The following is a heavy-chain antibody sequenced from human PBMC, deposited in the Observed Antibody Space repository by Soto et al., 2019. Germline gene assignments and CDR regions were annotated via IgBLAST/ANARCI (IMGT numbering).Heavy chain of an antibody. Sequence: VQLVESGGDLVQPGGSLRLSCAASGFTFSSYEMNWVRQAPGQGLEWVSYISSTGTSMDYADSVKGRFTISRDNAKNSLHLQLTSLRDEDTAVYYCARETHFIDYWGQGTLVSVSA. CDR2: ISSTGTSM. V-gene: IGHV3-48*03. CDR1: GFTFSSYE. CDR3: ARETHFIDY. J-gene: IGHJ4*02.